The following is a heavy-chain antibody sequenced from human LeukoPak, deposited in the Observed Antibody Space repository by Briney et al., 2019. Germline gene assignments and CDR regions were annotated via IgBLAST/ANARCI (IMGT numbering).Heavy chain of an antibody. CDR3: ARAGAVAGTGYNWFDP. CDR1: GFTFSSYG. D-gene: IGHD6-19*01. CDR2: IWYDGSNK. J-gene: IGHJ5*02. V-gene: IGHV3-33*01. Sequence: GGSLRLSCAASGFTFSSYGMHWVRQAPGKGLEWVAVIWYDGSNKYYADSVKGRFTISRDNSKNTLYLQMNSLRAEDTAVYYCARAGAVAGTGYNWFDPWGQGTLVTVSS.